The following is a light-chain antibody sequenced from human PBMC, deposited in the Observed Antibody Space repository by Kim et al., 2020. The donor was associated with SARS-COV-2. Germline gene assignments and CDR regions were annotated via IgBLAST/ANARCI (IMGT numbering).Light chain of an antibody. CDR3: SSYTTSSTYV. V-gene: IGLV2-14*01. CDR2: DVT. Sequence: GRSVTISCAGTSSDVGAYDYVSWDQQYPGKAPGLVLCDVTKRPSGVSVRFSGSKAGSTASLTISGLQAEDEADYYCSSYTTSSTYVFGTGTKVTVL. J-gene: IGLJ1*01. CDR1: SSDVGAYDY.